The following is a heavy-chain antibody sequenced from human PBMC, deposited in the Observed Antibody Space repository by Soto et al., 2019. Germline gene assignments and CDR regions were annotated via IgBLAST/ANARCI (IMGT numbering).Heavy chain of an antibody. J-gene: IGHJ6*02. D-gene: IGHD2-15*01. CDR2: ISAYNGNT. CDR3: ARELSTEPPLVVVVDYGMDV. V-gene: IGHV1-18*01. CDR1: GYTFTSYG. Sequence: QVQLVQSGAEVKKPGASVKVSCKASGYTFTSYGISWVRQAPGQGLEWMGWISAYNGNTNYAQKLKGRVTMTTDTSTSTAYMELRSLRSDDTAVYYCARELSTEPPLVVVVDYGMDVWGQGTTVTVSS.